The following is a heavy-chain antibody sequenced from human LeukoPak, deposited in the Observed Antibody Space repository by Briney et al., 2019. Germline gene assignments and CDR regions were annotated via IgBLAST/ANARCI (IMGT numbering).Heavy chain of an antibody. CDR1: AFTVSSNY. J-gene: IGHJ4*02. CDR3: ARGRGSCRGGSCYDF. CDR2: MYSGGTT. V-gene: IGHV3-53*01. D-gene: IGHD2-15*01. Sequence: PGGSLTLSCAASAFTVSSNYMNWVSQAPGKGLEWVSVMYSGGTTYYAGSVEGRFTISRDNSKNTLYLQMNSLRAEDTAVYCCARGRGSCRGGSCYDFWGQGTLVTVSS.